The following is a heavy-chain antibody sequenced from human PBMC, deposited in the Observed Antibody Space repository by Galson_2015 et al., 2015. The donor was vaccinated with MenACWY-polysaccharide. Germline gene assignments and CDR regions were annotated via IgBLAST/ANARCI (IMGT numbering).Heavy chain of an antibody. V-gene: IGHV3-7*01. CDR3: ARDWGAVVPTAIGFSFDY. D-gene: IGHD2-2*01. Sequence: SLRLSCAASGFTFSNYWMSWVRQAPGKGLEWVANIKQDGSEKYYVDSVKGRFTISRDNSKNTLYLQMNSLRAEDTAVYYCARDWGAVVPTAIGFSFDYWGQGTLVTVSS. CDR2: IKQDGSEK. J-gene: IGHJ4*02. CDR1: GFTFSNYW.